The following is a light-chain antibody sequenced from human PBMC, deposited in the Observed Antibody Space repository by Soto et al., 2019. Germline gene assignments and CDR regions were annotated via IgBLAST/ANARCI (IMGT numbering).Light chain of an antibody. J-gene: IGLJ7*01. V-gene: IGLV4-69*01. Sequence: QTVVTQSSSASASLGASVKLTCTLSSGHSNYAIAWHQQQPEKGPRYLMKLNSDGSHSKGDGIPDRFSGSSSGAERYLTISSLQSEDEADYYCQTWDTGIAVFGGGTQLTVL. CDR1: SGHSNYA. CDR3: QTWDTGIAV. CDR2: LNSDGSH.